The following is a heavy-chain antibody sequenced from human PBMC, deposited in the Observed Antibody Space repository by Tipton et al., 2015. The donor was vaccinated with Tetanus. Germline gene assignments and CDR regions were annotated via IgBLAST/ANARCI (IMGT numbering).Heavy chain of an antibody. CDR3: ARDRRVAAQSDAFDI. Sequence: SLRLSCAASGFTFSSYGMHWVRQAPGKGLEWVAVIWYDGSNKYYADSVKGRFTISRDNSKNTLYPQMNSLRAEDTAVYYCARDRRVAAQSDAFDIWGQGTMVTVSS. V-gene: IGHV3-33*01. CDR2: IWYDGSNK. CDR1: GFTFSSYG. J-gene: IGHJ3*02. D-gene: IGHD6-6*01.